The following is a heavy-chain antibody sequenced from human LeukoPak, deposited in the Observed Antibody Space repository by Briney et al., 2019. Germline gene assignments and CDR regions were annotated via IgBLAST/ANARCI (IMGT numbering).Heavy chain of an antibody. Sequence: PSETLSLTCTVSGGSISSSSYYWGWIRQPPGKGLEWIGSIYYSGSTYYNPSLKSRVTISVDTSKNQFSLKLSSVTAADTAVYYCARVAPLKYSSGWYYFDYWGQGTLVTVSS. CDR3: ARVAPLKYSSGWYYFDY. J-gene: IGHJ4*02. CDR1: GGSISSSSYY. V-gene: IGHV4-39*07. CDR2: IYYSGST. D-gene: IGHD6-19*01.